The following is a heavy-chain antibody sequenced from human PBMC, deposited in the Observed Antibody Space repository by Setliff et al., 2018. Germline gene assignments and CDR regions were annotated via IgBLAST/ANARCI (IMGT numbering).Heavy chain of an antibody. D-gene: IGHD1-1*01. CDR2: IYYTGTT. Sequence: SETLSLTCTVSGGSVSSTSYYWGWIRQPPGKGLEWIGTIYYTGTTYYSPSLKSRVTISVDTSKNQFSLRLTSVTAADTAIYYCASRTTGPGGWFDYWGLGALVTVSS. V-gene: IGHV4-39*01. CDR1: GGSVSSTSYY. J-gene: IGHJ5*01. CDR3: ASRTTGPGGWFDY.